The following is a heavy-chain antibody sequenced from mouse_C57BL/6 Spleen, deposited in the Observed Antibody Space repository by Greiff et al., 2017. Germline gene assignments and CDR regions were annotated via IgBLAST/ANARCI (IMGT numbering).Heavy chain of an antibody. CDR2: IYPGDGDT. CDR1: GYAFSSSW. CDR3: AKEGPYGYDERDFDY. D-gene: IGHD2-2*01. J-gene: IGHJ2*01. V-gene: IGHV1-82*01. Sequence: VKLVESGPELVKPGASVKISCKASGYAFSSSWMNWVKQRPGKGLEWIGRIYPGDGDTNYNGKFKGKATLTADKSSSTAYMQLSSLTSEDSAVYFCAKEGPYGYDERDFDYWGQGTTLTVSS.